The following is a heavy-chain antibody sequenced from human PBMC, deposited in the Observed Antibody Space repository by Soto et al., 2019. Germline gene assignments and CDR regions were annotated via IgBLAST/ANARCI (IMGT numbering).Heavy chain of an antibody. Sequence: EVQLVESGGGLVQPGGSLRLSCAASGFTFSSYEMNWVRQAPGKGLEWVSYISSSGSTIYYADSVKGRFTISRDNAKNSLYLQMNSLRAEDTAVYYCARGTYSSGRHHAWVIDYWGQGTLVTVSS. CDR2: ISSSGSTI. CDR3: ARGTYSSGRHHAWVIDY. CDR1: GFTFSSYE. J-gene: IGHJ4*02. D-gene: IGHD6-19*01. V-gene: IGHV3-48*03.